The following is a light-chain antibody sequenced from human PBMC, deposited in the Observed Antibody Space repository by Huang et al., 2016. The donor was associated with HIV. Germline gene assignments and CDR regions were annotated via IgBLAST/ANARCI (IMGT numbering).Light chain of an antibody. CDR3: QQFNGYPYT. CDR1: QGISNN. Sequence: AIQLTQSPSSLSASVGDRVAITCRASQGISNNLAWYQKKPGKPPNLLIYDASSLFSGVPSRVSGSGSGTDFTLTISSLQPEDFATYYCQQFNGYPYTFGQGTKLEIK. CDR2: DAS. V-gene: IGKV1-13*02. J-gene: IGKJ2*01.